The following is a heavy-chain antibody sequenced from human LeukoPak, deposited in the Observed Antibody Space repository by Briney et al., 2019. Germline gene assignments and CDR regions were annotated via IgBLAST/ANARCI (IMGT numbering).Heavy chain of an antibody. V-gene: IGHV4-30-4*01. Sequence: SETLSLTCTVSGGSISTGDYYWSWIRQPPGKDLEWTGYIYYSGSTYYNPSLKGRVTISVDTSMNQFSLKLSSVTAADTAVYYCAREPITMVRGRGPNWGQGTLVTVSS. J-gene: IGHJ4*02. CDR3: AREPITMVRGRGPN. CDR2: IYYSGST. D-gene: IGHD3-10*01. CDR1: GGSISTGDYY.